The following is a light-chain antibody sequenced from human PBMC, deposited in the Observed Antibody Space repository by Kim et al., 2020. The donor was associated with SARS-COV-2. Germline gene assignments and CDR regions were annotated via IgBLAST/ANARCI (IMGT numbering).Light chain of an antibody. CDR2: SVS. J-gene: IGKJ2*01. CDR1: QGISGY. V-gene: IGKV1-9*01. Sequence: DIQLTQSPSFLSASVGDRVTNTCRASQGISGYLAWYQQKPGTSPKLLIYSVSTLQSGVPSRFSGSGSGTEFTLTISSLQPEDFATCYCQQGDTFGQGTKVDIK. CDR3: QQGDT.